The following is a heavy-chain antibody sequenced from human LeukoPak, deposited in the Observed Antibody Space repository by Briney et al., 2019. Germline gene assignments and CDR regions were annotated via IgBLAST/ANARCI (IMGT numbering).Heavy chain of an antibody. CDR2: IRYDGSNK. Sequence: PGGSLRLSCAASGFTFSSYGMHWVRQAPGKGLEWVAFIRYDGSNKYYADSVKGRSTISRDNSKNTLYLQMNSLRAEDTAVYYCAKDSLFYGSGSYYSAAFDYWGQGTLVTVSS. CDR3: AKDSLFYGSGSYYSAAFDY. J-gene: IGHJ4*02. V-gene: IGHV3-30*02. D-gene: IGHD3-10*01. CDR1: GFTFSSYG.